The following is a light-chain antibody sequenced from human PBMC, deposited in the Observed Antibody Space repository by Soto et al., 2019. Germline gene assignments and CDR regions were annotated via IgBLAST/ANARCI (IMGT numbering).Light chain of an antibody. Sequence: EIVLTQSQGTLSLSPGERATLSCRASHGVPPAYLAWYQHKPGQAPRLLIYGASNRATGLPDRCSGSGPGTDFTLTISRLELEDFAVNSCQQYGGSPLFTFGPGTRVDFK. CDR2: GAS. CDR3: QQYGGSPLFT. CDR1: HGVPPAY. V-gene: IGKV3-20*01. J-gene: IGKJ3*01.